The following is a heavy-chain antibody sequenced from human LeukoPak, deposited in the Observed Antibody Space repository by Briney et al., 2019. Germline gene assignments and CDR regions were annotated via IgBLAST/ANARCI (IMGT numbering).Heavy chain of an antibody. V-gene: IGHV3-23*01. J-gene: IGHJ6*02. CDR1: GFTFSSYA. CDR2: ICGSGGST. CDR3: AKDPIYYYGMDV. Sequence: VGSLRLSCAASGFTFSSYAMSWVRQAPGKGLEWVSAICGSGGSTYYADSVKGRFTISRDNSKNTLYLQMNSLRAEDTAIYYCAKDPIYYYGMDVWGQGTTVTVSS.